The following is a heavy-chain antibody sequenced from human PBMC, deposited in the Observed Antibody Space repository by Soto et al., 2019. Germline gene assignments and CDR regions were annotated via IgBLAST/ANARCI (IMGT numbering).Heavy chain of an antibody. D-gene: IGHD3-10*01. J-gene: IGHJ4*02. V-gene: IGHV3-74*01. CDR2: INSDGSST. Sequence: GGSLRLSCVASGFTFSSYWMHWVRQAPGKGLVWVSRINSDGSSTSYADSVKGRFTISRDNAKNTLYLQMNSLRAEDTAVYYCARDNMVRPFDYWGQGTLVTVSS. CDR1: GFTFSSYW. CDR3: ARDNMVRPFDY.